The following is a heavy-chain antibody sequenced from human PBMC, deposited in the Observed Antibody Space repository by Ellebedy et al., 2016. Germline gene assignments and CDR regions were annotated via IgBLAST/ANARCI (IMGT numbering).Heavy chain of an antibody. CDR3: YYGHYSGY. J-gene: IGHJ4*02. V-gene: IGHV3-23*01. Sequence: GESLKISXTASGLNFNTFFMSWVRQAPGKGLEWVSTISAGSDITRLADSVKGRFTISRDNSRYTLYLQMDSLRAADTAVYYCYYGHYSGYWGQGTLVTVSS. CDR2: ISAGSDIT. D-gene: IGHD4-17*01. CDR1: GLNFNTFF.